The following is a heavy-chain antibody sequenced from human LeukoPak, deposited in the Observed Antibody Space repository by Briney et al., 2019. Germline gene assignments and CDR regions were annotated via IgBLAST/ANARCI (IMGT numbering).Heavy chain of an antibody. CDR1: RYTFSSYY. V-gene: IGHV1-46*01. D-gene: IGHD2-2*02. Sequence: ASVKVSCKASRYTFSSYYMHWVRQAPGQGLEWMGIINPSGDTTSYAQEFQDRVTMTRDTSISTAYMELSRLRSDDTAVYYCARGDIVVLPAGIPHNWFDPWGQGTLVTVSS. J-gene: IGHJ5*02. CDR2: INPSGDTT. CDR3: ARGDIVVLPAGIPHNWFDP.